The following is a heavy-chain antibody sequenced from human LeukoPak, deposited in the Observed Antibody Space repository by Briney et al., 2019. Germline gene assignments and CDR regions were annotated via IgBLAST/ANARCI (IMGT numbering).Heavy chain of an antibody. CDR2: IREERGQE. Sequence: GGSLRLSCVASGLTVSNHWMRWVRQAPGKGLEWVANIREERGQEYYVDSVKGRFTISKNSAKNSLYLQMNTLRVEDTAVYFCVRDGYNQNRFDYWGQGTLITVSS. V-gene: IGHV3-7*03. CDR1: GLTVSNHW. J-gene: IGHJ4*02. CDR3: VRDGYNQNRFDY. D-gene: IGHD5-24*01.